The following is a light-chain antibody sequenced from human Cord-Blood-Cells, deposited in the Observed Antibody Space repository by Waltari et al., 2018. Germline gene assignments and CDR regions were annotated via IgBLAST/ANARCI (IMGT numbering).Light chain of an antibody. CDR3: QQYNNWLRT. V-gene: IGKV3-15*01. J-gene: IGKJ1*01. Sequence: EIVMTQSPATLSVSPGERATLSCRASQSVSSNLAWYQQKPGQAPRLLIYGASTRATGIPARFSGSGSGTECTLTISSLQSEDFAVYYFQQYNNWLRTFGQGTKVEIK. CDR1: QSVSSN. CDR2: GAS.